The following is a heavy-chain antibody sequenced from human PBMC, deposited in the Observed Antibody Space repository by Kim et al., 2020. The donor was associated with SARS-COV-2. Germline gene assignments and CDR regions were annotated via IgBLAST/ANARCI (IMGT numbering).Heavy chain of an antibody. V-gene: IGHV4-39*01. J-gene: IGHJ3*02. CDR1: GGSISSSSYY. CDR3: ARLVPSGWYDDAFDI. D-gene: IGHD6-19*01. Sequence: SETLSLTCTVSGGSISSSSYYWGWIRQPPGKGLEWIGSIYYSGSTYYNPSLKSRVTISVDTSKNQFSLKLSSVTAADTAVYYCARLVPSGWYDDAFDIWGQGTMVTVSS. CDR2: IYYSGST.